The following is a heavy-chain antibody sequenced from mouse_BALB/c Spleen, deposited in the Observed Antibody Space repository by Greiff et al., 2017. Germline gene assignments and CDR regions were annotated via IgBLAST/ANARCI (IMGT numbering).Heavy chain of an antibody. Sequence: VQLQQSGPELVKPGASVTVSCKVSGYALTSYNLYWVEQSHGKSLEWIGYIDPYNGGTSYNQKFKGKATLTVDKSSSTAYMHHNSLTSEDSAVYYSARREGNDYDGGFAYWGQGTLVTVSA. CDR3: ARREGNDYDGGFAY. D-gene: IGHD2-4*01. V-gene: IGHV1S135*01. J-gene: IGHJ3*01. CDR2: IDPYNGGT. CDR1: GYALTSYN.